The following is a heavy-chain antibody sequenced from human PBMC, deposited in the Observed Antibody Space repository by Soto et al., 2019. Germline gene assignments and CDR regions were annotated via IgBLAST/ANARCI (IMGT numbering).Heavy chain of an antibody. Sequence: ASETLSLTCAVSGGSISSGGYSWSWIRQPPGKGLEWIGYIYHSGSTYYNPSLKSRVTISVDRSKNQFSLKLSSVTAADTAVYYCARAGYGDYDFDYWGQGTLVTVS. V-gene: IGHV4-30-2*01. CDR3: ARAGYGDYDFDY. CDR2: IYHSGST. J-gene: IGHJ4*02. D-gene: IGHD4-17*01. CDR1: GGSISSGGYS.